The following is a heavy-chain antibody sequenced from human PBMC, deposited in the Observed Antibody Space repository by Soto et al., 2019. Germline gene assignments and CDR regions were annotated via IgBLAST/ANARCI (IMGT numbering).Heavy chain of an antibody. V-gene: IGHV4-31*03. J-gene: IGHJ4*02. D-gene: IGHD3-22*01. CDR3: VKYYDSSGYKYRAGDYFDY. CDR1: GGSISSGGYY. Sequence: QVQLQESGPGLVKPSQTLSLTCTVSGGSISSGGYYWSWIRQHPGKGLEWIGYIYYSGSTYYNPSLKSRVTISVDTSKNQFSLKLSSVTAADTAVYYCVKYYDSSGYKYRAGDYFDYWGQGTLVTVSS. CDR2: IYYSGST.